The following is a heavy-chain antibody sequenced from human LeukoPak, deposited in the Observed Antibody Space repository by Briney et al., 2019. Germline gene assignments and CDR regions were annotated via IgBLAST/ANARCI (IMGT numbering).Heavy chain of an antibody. CDR1: GFTFSSYS. CDR2: ISSSSSTI. CDR3: ARAALYDSSDYYYLPSAFDI. J-gene: IGHJ3*02. Sequence: PGGSLRLSCAASGFTFSSYSMNWVRQAPGKGLEWVSYISSSSSTIYYADSVKGRFTISRDNAKNSLYLQMNSLRAEDTAVYYCARAALYDSSDYYYLPSAFDIWGQGTMVTVSS. D-gene: IGHD3-22*01. V-gene: IGHV3-48*04.